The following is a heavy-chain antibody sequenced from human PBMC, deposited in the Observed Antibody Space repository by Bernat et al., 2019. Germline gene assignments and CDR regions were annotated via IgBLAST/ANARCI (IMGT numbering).Heavy chain of an antibody. CDR2: VNPNSGNT. J-gene: IGHJ5*02. D-gene: IGHD3-10*01. CDR1: GYTFTSFD. V-gene: IGHV1-8*01. Sequence: QVQLVQSGAEGKKPGASLKVSCKPSGYTFTSFDINWGRQATGQGLGWMGWVNPNSGNTGYAQKFQGRVTMTRNTSISTAYMELSSLRSEDTAVYYCARVEGSGSRLGFDPWGQGTLVTVSS. CDR3: ARVEGSGSRLGFDP.